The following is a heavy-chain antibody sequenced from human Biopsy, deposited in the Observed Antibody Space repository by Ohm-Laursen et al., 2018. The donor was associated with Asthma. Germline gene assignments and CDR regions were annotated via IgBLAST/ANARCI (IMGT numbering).Heavy chain of an antibody. V-gene: IGHV3-48*04. CDR3: AGDVMEWYLPAFDF. CDR2: ISSSSSTI. J-gene: IGHJ4*02. CDR1: GFTFSSYS. D-gene: IGHD3-3*01. Sequence: SLRLSCAASGFTFSSYSMNWVRQAPGKGLEWVSYISSSSSTIYYADSVKGRVTISRDNAKSSLHLQMSSLRPDDTAVYYCAGDVMEWYLPAFDFWGQGTLVTVSS.